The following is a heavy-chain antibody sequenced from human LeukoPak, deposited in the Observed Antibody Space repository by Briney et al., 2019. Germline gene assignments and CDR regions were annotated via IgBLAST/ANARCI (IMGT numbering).Heavy chain of an antibody. CDR1: GGSISSGGYY. J-gene: IGHJ4*02. CDR3: ARVAYYGSGSYYQDY. CDR2: IYHSGST. Sequence: PSETLSLTCTVSGGSISSGGYYWSWIRQPPGKGLEWIGYIYHSGSTYYNPSLKSRVTISVDRSKNQFSLKLSSVTAADTAVYYCARVAYYGSGSYYQDYWGQGTLVTVSS. V-gene: IGHV4-30-2*01. D-gene: IGHD3-10*01.